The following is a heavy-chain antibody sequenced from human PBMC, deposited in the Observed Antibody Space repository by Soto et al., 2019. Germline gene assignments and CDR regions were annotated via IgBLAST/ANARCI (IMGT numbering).Heavy chain of an antibody. J-gene: IGHJ4*02. CDR2: IYHRGTT. D-gene: IGHD5-18*01. CDR1: GYPISNGYY. CDR3: GRGVRGYVSY. V-gene: IGHV4-38-2*01. Sequence: SETLSLTCAVSGYPISNGYYWGWIRQPPGKGLEWIGTIYHRGTTSYNPSLKSRITISLDTSKNQFSLMLTSVTAADTAVYYCGRGVRGYVSYWGQGTLVTVSS.